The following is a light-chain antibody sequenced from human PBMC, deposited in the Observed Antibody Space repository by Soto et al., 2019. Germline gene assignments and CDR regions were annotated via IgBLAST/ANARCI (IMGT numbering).Light chain of an antibody. CDR3: ISYAGGTVV. CDR2: EVN. V-gene: IGLV2-8*01. CDR1: SSDVGDYNS. J-gene: IGLJ2*01. Sequence: QSAPTQPSSASGSPGQSVIISCTGTSSDVGDYNSVSWFQHHPGKAPKLMIYEVNKRPSGVPDRFSGSKSGNTAFLAVSGLQAEDEAEYYCISYAGGTVVFGGGTKLTVL.